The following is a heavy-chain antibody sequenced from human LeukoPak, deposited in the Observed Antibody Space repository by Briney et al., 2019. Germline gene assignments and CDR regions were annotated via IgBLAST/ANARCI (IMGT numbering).Heavy chain of an antibody. Sequence: GGSLRLSCAASGFTFSSYAMHWVRQAPGKGLEYVSAISSNGGSTYYANSVKGRFTISRDNSKNTLYLQMGSLRAEDMAVYYCARASRGSGSDYWGQGTLVTVSS. V-gene: IGHV3-64*01. J-gene: IGHJ4*02. CDR1: GFTFSSYA. CDR3: ARASRGSGSDY. CDR2: ISSNGGST. D-gene: IGHD3-10*01.